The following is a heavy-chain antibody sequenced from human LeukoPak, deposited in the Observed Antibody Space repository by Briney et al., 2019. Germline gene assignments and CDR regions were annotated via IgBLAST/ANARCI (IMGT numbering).Heavy chain of an antibody. Sequence: GASVKVSCKASGYTFTSYGISWVRQAPGQGLEWMGWISAYNGNTNYAQKLQGRVTMTTDTSTSTAYMELRSLRSDDTAVYYCAREYGYYDSSGYYSDYWGQGTQVTASS. D-gene: IGHD3-22*01. V-gene: IGHV1-18*01. J-gene: IGHJ4*02. CDR2: ISAYNGNT. CDR1: GYTFTSYG. CDR3: AREYGYYDSSGYYSDY.